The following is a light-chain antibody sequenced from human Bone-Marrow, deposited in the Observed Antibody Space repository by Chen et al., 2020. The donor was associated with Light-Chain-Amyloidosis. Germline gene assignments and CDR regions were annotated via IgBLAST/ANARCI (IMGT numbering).Light chain of an antibody. CDR1: QSVSSY. CDR3: QQRSNLLT. V-gene: IGKV3-11*01. J-gene: IGKJ4*01. Sequence: EIVLTQSPATLSLSPGERATLSCRASQSVSSYLAWYQLKPGQAPRLLIYDASNRATGIPARFSGSGSGTDFTLTISSLETEDVAVDYCQQRSNLLTFGGGTKVEIK. CDR2: DAS.